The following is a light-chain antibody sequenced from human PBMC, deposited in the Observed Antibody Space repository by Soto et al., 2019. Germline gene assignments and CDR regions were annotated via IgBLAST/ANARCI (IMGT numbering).Light chain of an antibody. CDR2: ATY. CDR1: QTVRNH. Sequence: DIQMTQAPSSLSASVGDTVIITCRASQTVRNHVNWYQHKPGKAPDLLIYATYTLQSGVPSRFSGSGSGTDFTLSISGLQPEDPATYYCQQTFSHPLTFGGGTKLEIK. CDR3: QQTFSHPLT. V-gene: IGKV1-39*01. J-gene: IGKJ4*02.